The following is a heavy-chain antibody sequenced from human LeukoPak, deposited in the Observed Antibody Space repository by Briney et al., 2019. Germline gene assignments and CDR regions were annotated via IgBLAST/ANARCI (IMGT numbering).Heavy chain of an antibody. V-gene: IGHV4-59*01. CDR3: ARSLYGSNWSHFNF. J-gene: IGHJ4*02. Sequence: SETLSLTCSVSGDSISIYYWSWIRQPPGKGLEWIAYGHHSESSNYNPSLKSRVTISVDTSKNQFSLKLSSVTAADTAVYYCARSLYGSNWSHFNFWGQGTLVTVSS. CDR1: GDSISIYY. D-gene: IGHD4-11*01. CDR2: GHHSESS.